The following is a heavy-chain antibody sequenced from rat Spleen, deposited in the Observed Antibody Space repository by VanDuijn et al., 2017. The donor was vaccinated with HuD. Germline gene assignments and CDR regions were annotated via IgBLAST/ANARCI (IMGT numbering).Heavy chain of an antibody. CDR3: VRVGIYYVMDA. CDR1: GFTFSSFP. CDR2: ISTSGGST. D-gene: IGHD1-12*01. Sequence: EVQLVESGGGFVQPGRSLKLSCEVSGFTFSSFPMAWARQAPTKGLEWVATISTSGGSTYYRDSVKGRFTISRDNAKSTLYLQMNSLRSEDTATYYCVRVGIYYVMDAWGQGASVTVSS. V-gene: IGHV5-46*01. J-gene: IGHJ4*01.